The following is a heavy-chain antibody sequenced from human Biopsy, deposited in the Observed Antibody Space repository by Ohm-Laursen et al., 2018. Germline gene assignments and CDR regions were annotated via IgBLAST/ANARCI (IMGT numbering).Heavy chain of an antibody. CDR3: ARDSSRRAREGGMDV. CDR1: GFSDSSYD. V-gene: IGHV3-21*01. CDR2: ISETSSHI. D-gene: IGHD6-6*01. Sequence: SLRLSFSASGFSDSSYDMNWVRQAPGKGLEWISYISETSSHIYDADSVRGRFTVARDIAKNSLYLQLNSLRVEDTAVYYCARDSSRRAREGGMDVWGQGTTVTVSS. J-gene: IGHJ6*02.